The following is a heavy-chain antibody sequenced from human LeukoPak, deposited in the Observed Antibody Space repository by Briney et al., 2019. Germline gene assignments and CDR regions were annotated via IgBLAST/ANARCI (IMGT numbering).Heavy chain of an antibody. CDR2: IGTAGDT. D-gene: IGHD1-26*01. CDR3: ARVDQLKGSLDY. V-gene: IGHV3-13*01. J-gene: IGHJ4*02. Sequence: GGSLRLSCAASGFTFSSYDMLWVRQATGKGLEWVSAIGTAGDTYYPGSVKGRFTISRENAKNSLYLQMNSLRAGDTAVYYCARVDQLKGSLDYWGQGTLVTVSS. CDR1: GFTFSSYD.